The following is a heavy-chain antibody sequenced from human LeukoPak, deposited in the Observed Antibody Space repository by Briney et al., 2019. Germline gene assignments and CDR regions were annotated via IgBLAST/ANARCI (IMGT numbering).Heavy chain of an antibody. D-gene: IGHD4-17*01. V-gene: IGHV1-8*01. CDR3: ARGWGDDYGDLCDY. CDR2: MNPNSGNT. J-gene: IGHJ4*02. Sequence: GASLKVSCKASGYTFTSYDINWVRQATGQGLEWMGWMNPNSGNTGYAQKFQGRVTMTRNTSISTAYMELSSLRSEDTAVYYCARGWGDDYGDLCDYWGQGTLVTVSS. CDR1: GYTFTSYD.